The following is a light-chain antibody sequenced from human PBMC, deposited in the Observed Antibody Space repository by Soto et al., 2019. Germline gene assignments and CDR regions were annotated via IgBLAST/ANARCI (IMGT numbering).Light chain of an antibody. J-gene: IGKJ1*01. CDR3: KQYGSWT. CDR1: QSVISSY. V-gene: IGKV3-20*01. CDR2: DAS. Sequence: ESVLTQSQGTLSLSPGPRPTLRCRASQSVISSYLAWYQQKPGQAPRLLIYDASNRATGIPARFSGSGSGTEFTLTISSMQSEDLAVYYCKQYGSWTFGQGTKVDIK.